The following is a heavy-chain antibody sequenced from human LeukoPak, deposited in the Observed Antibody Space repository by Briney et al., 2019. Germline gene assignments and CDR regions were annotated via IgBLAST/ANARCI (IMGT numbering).Heavy chain of an antibody. Sequence: PSETLSLTCAVSGGSIINNYWSWIRQPPGKGLEWIGYINHSGSTNYNPSLKSRVTISVDTSKNQFSLKLSSVTAADTAVYYCARDVLAAAGNWGQGTLVTVSS. V-gene: IGHV4-59*12. J-gene: IGHJ4*02. CDR1: GGSIINNY. CDR2: INHSGST. CDR3: ARDVLAAAGN. D-gene: IGHD6-13*01.